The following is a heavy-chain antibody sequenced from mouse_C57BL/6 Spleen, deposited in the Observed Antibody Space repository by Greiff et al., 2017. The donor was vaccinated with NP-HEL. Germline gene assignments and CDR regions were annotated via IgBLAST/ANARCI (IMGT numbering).Heavy chain of an antibody. CDR1: GYTFTNYW. D-gene: IGHD1-1*01. CDR2: IYPGGGYT. V-gene: IGHV1-63*01. CDR3: ARGGTTVAYYFDY. J-gene: IGHJ2*01. Sequence: QVQLQQSGAELVRPGPSVKMSCKASGYTFTNYWIGWAKQRPGHGLEWIGDIYPGGGYTNYNDKFKGKATLTADKSSSTAYMQVSSLTSEDSAIYYCARGGTTVAYYFDYWGQGTTLTVSS.